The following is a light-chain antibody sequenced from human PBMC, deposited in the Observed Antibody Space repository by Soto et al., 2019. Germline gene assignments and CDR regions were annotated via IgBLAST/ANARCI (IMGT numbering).Light chain of an antibody. Sequence: QSVLTQQPSASGTPGQRVTISCSGSSSNIGSNYVYWYQQLPGTAPKLLIYSNNQRPSGVPDRLSGSNSGTSASRAISGLRSEDEADYYCAAWDDSLSGRVFGGGPQQTVL. J-gene: IGLJ3*02. CDR2: SNN. CDR3: AAWDDSLSGRV. V-gene: IGLV1-47*02. CDR1: SSNIGSNY.